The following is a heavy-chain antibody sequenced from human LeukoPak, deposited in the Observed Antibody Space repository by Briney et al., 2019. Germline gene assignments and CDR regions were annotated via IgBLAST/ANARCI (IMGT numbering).Heavy chain of an antibody. J-gene: IGHJ4*02. Sequence: GGSLRLSCAASEFTFSSYEMNWVRQAPGKGLEWVSYISSTGTTIYYADSVKGRFTISRDNAKNSLYLQMNSLRAEDTAVYYCASDSGKFDYWGQGTLVTVSS. CDR1: EFTFSSYE. CDR2: ISSTGTTI. D-gene: IGHD1-26*01. CDR3: ASDSGKFDY. V-gene: IGHV3-48*03.